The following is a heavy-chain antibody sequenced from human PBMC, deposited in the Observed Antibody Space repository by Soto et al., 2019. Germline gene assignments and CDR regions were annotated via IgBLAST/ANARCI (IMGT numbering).Heavy chain of an antibody. Sequence: LQESGPGLLKPSETLSLTCSVSGASISGSSYYWGWLRQPPGKGLEWIGSVDYGGITYYNPSPKXRXSXXVESSRTHFSLRLPSVTAADTALYYCVRHRVSAMLTGAFDPWGQGILVSVSS. CDR2: VDYGGIT. V-gene: IGHV4-39*01. CDR1: GASISGSSYY. J-gene: IGHJ5*02. CDR3: VRHRVSAMLTGAFDP. D-gene: IGHD3-9*01.